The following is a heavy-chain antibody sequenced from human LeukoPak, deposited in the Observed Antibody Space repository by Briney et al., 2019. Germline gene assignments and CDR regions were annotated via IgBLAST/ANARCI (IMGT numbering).Heavy chain of an antibody. Sequence: PGGSLRLSCAASGFTFSDYAMTWVRQAAGKGLEWVSSISDTGRRTYYTDSVKGRFTISRDDSKKAVYLEMSTLRVEDTAIYLCGRHDSFIPFWGKGTLVTVSS. J-gene: IGHJ4*02. D-gene: IGHD3-16*02. V-gene: IGHV3-23*01. CDR2: ISDTGRRT. CDR1: GFTFSDYA. CDR3: GRHDSFIPF.